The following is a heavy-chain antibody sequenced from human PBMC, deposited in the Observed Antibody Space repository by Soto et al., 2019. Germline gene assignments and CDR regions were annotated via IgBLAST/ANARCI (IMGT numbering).Heavy chain of an antibody. D-gene: IGHD1-26*01. CDR1: GYSVANYG. J-gene: IGHJ4*02. Sequence: ASVKVSCKASGYSVANYGITWVRQAPVHVLELIVWIIGYNSNTNYSQKFEGRFTITKYTTKITSYLELMILRFDDTAVYYCGKERQWEPVLYWGQGTPVTVSS. CDR2: IIGYNSNT. V-gene: IGHV1-18*01. CDR3: GKERQWEPVLY.